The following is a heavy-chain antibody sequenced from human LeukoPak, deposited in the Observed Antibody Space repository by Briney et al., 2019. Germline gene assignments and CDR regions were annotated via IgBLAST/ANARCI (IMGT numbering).Heavy chain of an antibody. D-gene: IGHD2-2*02. J-gene: IGHJ5*02. CDR3: ARGELGYCSSTSCYTWWFDP. V-gene: IGHV4-59*08. Sequence: SETLSLTCTVSGGSISPYYWSWIRQPPGKGLEWIGYIYYSGSTNYNPSLKSRVTISVDTSKNQFSLKLGSVTAADTAVYYCARGELGYCSSTSCYTWWFDPWGQGTLVTVSS. CDR2: IYYSGST. CDR1: GGSISPYY.